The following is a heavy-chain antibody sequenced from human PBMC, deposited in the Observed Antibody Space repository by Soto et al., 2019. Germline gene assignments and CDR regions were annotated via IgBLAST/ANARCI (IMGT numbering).Heavy chain of an antibody. D-gene: IGHD1-1*01. CDR2: ISPGGDRI. Sequence: EVQLVESGGGLVQPGGSLRLSCVASGFMFDSYAMNWVRQAPGKGLEWVSYISPGGDRIYYEESVKGRITSSRDNARNSLSMQMNILIDEETAVYYCTKSADSAVWRVDLWGQGTLGTLSS. V-gene: IGHV3-48*02. J-gene: IGHJ4*02. CDR3: TKSADSAVWRVDL. CDR1: GFMFDSYA.